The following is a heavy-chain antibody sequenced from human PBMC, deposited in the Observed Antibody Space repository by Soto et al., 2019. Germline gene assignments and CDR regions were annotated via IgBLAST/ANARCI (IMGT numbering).Heavy chain of an antibody. V-gene: IGHV4-34*01. CDR2: INHSGST. CDR3: ARVWGYCSGGSCPRPLDY. J-gene: IGHJ4*02. D-gene: IGHD2-15*01. Sequence: SETLWLTCALGGGVDLGYCWSFIRQPTGKGLEWIGEINHSGSTNYNPSLKSRVTISVDTSKNQFSLKLSSVTAADTAVYYCARVWGYCSGGSCPRPLDYWGQGTLVTVSS. CDR1: GGVDLGYC.